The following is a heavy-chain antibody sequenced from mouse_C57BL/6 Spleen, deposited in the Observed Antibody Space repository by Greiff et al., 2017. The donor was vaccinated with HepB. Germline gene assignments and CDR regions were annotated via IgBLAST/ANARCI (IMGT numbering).Heavy chain of an antibody. J-gene: IGHJ4*01. Sequence: QVQLQQSGAELVKPGASVKMSCKASGYTFTSYWITWVKQRPGQGLEWIGDIYPGSGSTNYNEKFKSKATLTVDTSSSTAYMQLSSLTSEDSAVYYCARFGYDEEGYAMDYWGQGTSVTVSS. CDR2: IYPGSGST. CDR3: ARFGYDEEGYAMDY. CDR1: GYTFTSYW. V-gene: IGHV1-55*01. D-gene: IGHD2-2*01.